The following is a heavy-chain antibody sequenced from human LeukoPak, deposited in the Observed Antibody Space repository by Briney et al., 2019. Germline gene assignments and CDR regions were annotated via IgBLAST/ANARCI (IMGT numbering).Heavy chain of an antibody. J-gene: IGHJ4*02. CDR1: GFTFSSYS. D-gene: IGHD3-9*01. CDR3: ARYSYDILTGYTKYYFDY. Sequence: GGSLRLSRAASGFTFSSYSMNWVRQAPGKGLEWVSSISSSSSYIYYADSVKGRFTISRDNAKNSLYLQMNSLRAEDTAVYYCARYSYDILTGYTKYYFDYWGQGTLVTVSS. V-gene: IGHV3-21*01. CDR2: ISSSSSYI.